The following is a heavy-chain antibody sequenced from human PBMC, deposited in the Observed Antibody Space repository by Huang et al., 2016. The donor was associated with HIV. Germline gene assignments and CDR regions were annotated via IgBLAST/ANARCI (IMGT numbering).Heavy chain of an antibody. CDR3: ARRFSSSSGYFDY. CDR2: IFPDDSVT. D-gene: IGHD6-6*01. CDR1: GYSFSSYW. J-gene: IGHJ4*02. Sequence: VQLVQSGAEVKKPGESLKISCKGSGYSFSSYWIAWGRKMPGKGLEWMGIIFPDDSVTTYSPSFEGQVTISADKSIGTAYLQWSSLKASDTAMYYCARRFSSSSGYFDYWGQGSLVTVSS. V-gene: IGHV5-51*01.